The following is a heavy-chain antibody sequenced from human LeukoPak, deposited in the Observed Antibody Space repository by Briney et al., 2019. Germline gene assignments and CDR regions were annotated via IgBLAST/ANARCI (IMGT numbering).Heavy chain of an antibody. D-gene: IGHD1-26*01. V-gene: IGHV3-21*04. Sequence: PGGSLRLSCSASGLTFTKYYMNWVRQAPGKGLEWVSSITSNSANTYYADSVKGRFTISRDNAKNSLYLQMNSLRAEDTAVYYCAREGSIVGATLVSYYYYYMDVWGKGTTVTISS. CDR2: ITSNSANT. CDR1: GLTFTKYY. CDR3: AREGSIVGATLVSYYYYYMDV. J-gene: IGHJ6*03.